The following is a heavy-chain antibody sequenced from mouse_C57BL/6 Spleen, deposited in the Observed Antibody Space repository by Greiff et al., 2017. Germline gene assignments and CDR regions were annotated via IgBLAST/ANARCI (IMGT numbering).Heavy chain of an antibody. Sequence: VQLQQSVAELVRPGASVKLSCTASGFNIKNTYMHWVKQRPEQGLEWIGRIDPANGNTKYAPKFQGKATITADTSSNTAYLQLSSLTSEDTAIYYCGPIYYDYPGSWAYWGQGTLVTVSA. CDR1: GFNIKNTY. CDR3: GPIYYDYPGSWAY. CDR2: IDPANGNT. V-gene: IGHV14-3*01. J-gene: IGHJ3*01. D-gene: IGHD2-4*01.